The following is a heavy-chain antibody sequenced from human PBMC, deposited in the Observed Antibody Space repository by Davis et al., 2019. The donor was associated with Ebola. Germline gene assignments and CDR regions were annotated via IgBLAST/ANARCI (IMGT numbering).Heavy chain of an antibody. CDR2: INHSGST. V-gene: IGHV4-34*01. J-gene: IGHJ4*02. CDR3: ARGRIAAAGTPDY. CDR1: GGSISSYY. Sequence: PSETLSLTCTVSGGSISSYYWSWIRQPPGKGLEWIGEINHSGSTNYNPSLKSRVTISVDTSKNQFSLKLSSVTAADTAVYYCARGRIAAAGTPDYWGQGTLVTVSS. D-gene: IGHD6-13*01.